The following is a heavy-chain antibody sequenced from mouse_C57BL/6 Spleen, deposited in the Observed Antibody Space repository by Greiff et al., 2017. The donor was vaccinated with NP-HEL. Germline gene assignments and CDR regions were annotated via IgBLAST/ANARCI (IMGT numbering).Heavy chain of an antibody. V-gene: IGHV1-85*01. CDR2: IYPSDGST. CDR1: GYTFTSYD. D-gene: IGHD2-3*01. J-gene: IGHJ3*01. CDR3: ARDDGYYEAFAY. Sequence: VQLVESGPELVKPGASVKLSCKASGYTFTSYDINWVKQRPGQGLEWIGWIYPSDGSTKYNEKFKGKATLTVDTSSSTASMELPSLTSEDSAVYFCARDDGYYEAFAYWGQGTLVTVSA.